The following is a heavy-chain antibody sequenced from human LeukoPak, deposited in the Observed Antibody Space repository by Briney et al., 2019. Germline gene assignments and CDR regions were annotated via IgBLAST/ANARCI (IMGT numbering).Heavy chain of an antibody. J-gene: IGHJ4*02. Sequence: SVKVSCKASGGTFSSYTISWVRQAPGQGLEWMGGIIPIFGTANYAQKFQGRVTITADESTSTAYMELSSLRSEDTAVYYCARDMGGWYYFDYWGQGTLVTVSS. CDR1: GGTFSSYT. V-gene: IGHV1-69*13. CDR3: ARDMGGWYYFDY. CDR2: IIPIFGTA. D-gene: IGHD6-19*01.